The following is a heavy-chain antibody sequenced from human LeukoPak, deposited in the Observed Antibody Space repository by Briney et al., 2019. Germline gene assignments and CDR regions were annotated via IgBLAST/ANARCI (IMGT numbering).Heavy chain of an antibody. V-gene: IGHV1-69*13. CDR3: AAESKDRRYYYDSSGEGYYYYYMDV. D-gene: IGHD3-22*01. J-gene: IGHJ6*03. CDR1: GYTFSSYA. Sequence: SVKVSCKASGYTFSSYAISWVRQAPGQGLEWMGGIIPIFGTANYAQKFQGRVTITADESTSTAYMELSSLRFEDTAVYYCAAESKDRRYYYDSSGEGYYYYYMDVWGKGTTVTVSS. CDR2: IIPIFGTA.